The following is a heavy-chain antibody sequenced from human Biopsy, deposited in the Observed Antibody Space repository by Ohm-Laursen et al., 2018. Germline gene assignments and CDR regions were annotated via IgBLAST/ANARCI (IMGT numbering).Heavy chain of an antibody. Sequence: SETLSLTCSVSGGSFSTYYWTWIRQPPGKGPEWIGDISDSGSTNYKPSLKSRVIISVDASKNQFSLTRSSVTAADTAVYYCARRGSGGRSFDHWGQGTLVTVSS. J-gene: IGHJ4*02. CDR1: GGSFSTYY. D-gene: IGHD2-15*01. CDR2: ISDSGST. V-gene: IGHV4-59*08. CDR3: ARRGSGGRSFDH.